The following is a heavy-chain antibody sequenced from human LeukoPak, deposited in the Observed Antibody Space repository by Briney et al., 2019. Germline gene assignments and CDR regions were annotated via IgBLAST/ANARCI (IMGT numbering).Heavy chain of an antibody. Sequence: PGGSLRLSCAASGFTFSNYWMTWVRQAPGEGLEWVANIEQDGSEKYYVDSVKGRFTISRDNAKNSLYLQMNSLRAEDTAVYHCARDDYGSGSLTYWGQGTLVTVSS. J-gene: IGHJ4*02. V-gene: IGHV3-7*04. CDR1: GFTFSNYW. CDR3: ARDDYGSGSLTY. CDR2: IEQDGSEK. D-gene: IGHD3-10*01.